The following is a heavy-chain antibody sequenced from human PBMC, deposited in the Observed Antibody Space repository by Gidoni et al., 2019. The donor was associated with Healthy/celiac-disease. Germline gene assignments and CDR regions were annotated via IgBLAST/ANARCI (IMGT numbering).Heavy chain of an antibody. J-gene: IGHJ5*02. CDR1: GFTFSSYA. V-gene: IGHV3-23*01. CDR3: AKDHDYGDKPNWFDP. CDR2: ISGSGGST. D-gene: IGHD4-17*01. Sequence: EVQLLESGGGLVKPGGSLRLSCAALGFTFSSYAMSWVRQGPGKGLGWVSAISGSGGSTYYSDAVKGRFTISRYNAKNTLYLQMNSLRAEDTAVYYCAKDHDYGDKPNWFDPWGQGTLVTVSS.